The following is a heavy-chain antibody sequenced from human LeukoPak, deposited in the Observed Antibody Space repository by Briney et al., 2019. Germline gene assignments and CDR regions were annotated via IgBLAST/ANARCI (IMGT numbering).Heavy chain of an antibody. CDR1: GLTFSSYA. CDR3: AKGANTYYYDSSGYYYAVDAFDI. Sequence: GGSLRLSCAASGLTFSSYAMSWVRQAPGKGLEWVSAISGSGGSTYYADSVKGRFTISRDNSKNTLYLQMNSLRAEDTAVYYCAKGANTYYYDSSGYYYAVDAFDIWGQGTMVTVSS. D-gene: IGHD3-22*01. CDR2: ISGSGGST. J-gene: IGHJ3*02. V-gene: IGHV3-23*01.